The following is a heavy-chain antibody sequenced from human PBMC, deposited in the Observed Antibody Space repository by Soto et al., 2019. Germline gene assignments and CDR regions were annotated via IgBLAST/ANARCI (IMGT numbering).Heavy chain of an antibody. J-gene: IGHJ2*01. V-gene: IGHV4-34*01. Sequence: SETLSLTCAVYGGSFSGYYWSWIRQPPGKGLEWIGEINHSGSTNYNPSLKSRVTISVDTSKNQFSLKLSSVTAADTAVYYCARGGIIFFYCCGYHRDQLSFPTRRSFDL. CDR3: ARGGIIFFYCCGYHRDQLSFPTRRSFDL. CDR2: INHSGST. D-gene: IGHD6-25*01. CDR1: GGSFSGYY.